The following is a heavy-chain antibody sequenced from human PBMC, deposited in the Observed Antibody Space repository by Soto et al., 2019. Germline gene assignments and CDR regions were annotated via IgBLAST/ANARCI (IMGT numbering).Heavy chain of an antibody. V-gene: IGHV3-23*01. Sequence: GGSLRLSCAASGFTFSSYAMSLVRQAPGKGLEWVSAISGSGGSTYYADSVKGRFTISRDNSKNTLYLQMNSLRAEDTAVYYCAKVHYYDSSGYYYGDTQFGYWGQGTLVTVSS. CDR2: ISGSGGST. D-gene: IGHD3-22*01. CDR3: AKVHYYDSSGYYYGDTQFGY. CDR1: GFTFSSYA. J-gene: IGHJ4*02.